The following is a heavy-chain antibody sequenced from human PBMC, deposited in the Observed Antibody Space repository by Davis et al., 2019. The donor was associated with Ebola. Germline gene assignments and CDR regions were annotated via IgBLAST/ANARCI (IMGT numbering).Heavy chain of an antibody. Sequence: GGSLRLSCAASGFNFSGSAMHWVRQAPGKGLEWVAVISYDGSNKYYADSVKGRFTISRDNSKNTLYLQMNSLRAEDTAVYYCARGRGSWYVYYYGMDVWGQGTTVTVSS. CDR3: ARGRGSWYVYYYGMDV. D-gene: IGHD6-13*01. CDR2: ISYDGSNK. CDR1: GFNFSGSA. V-gene: IGHV3-30-3*01. J-gene: IGHJ6*02.